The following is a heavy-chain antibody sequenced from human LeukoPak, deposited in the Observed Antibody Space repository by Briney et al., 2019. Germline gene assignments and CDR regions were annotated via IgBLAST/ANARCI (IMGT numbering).Heavy chain of an antibody. Sequence: GALRLSCAASGFTFSSYSMNWVRQAPGKGLEWVSSISSSSSYIYYADSVKGRFTISRDNAKNSLYLQMNSLRAEDTAVYYCARAAYSSSCFFDYWGQGTLVTVSS. J-gene: IGHJ4*02. CDR1: GFTFSSYS. D-gene: IGHD6-13*01. CDR3: ARAAYSSSCFFDY. CDR2: ISSSSSYI. V-gene: IGHV3-21*01.